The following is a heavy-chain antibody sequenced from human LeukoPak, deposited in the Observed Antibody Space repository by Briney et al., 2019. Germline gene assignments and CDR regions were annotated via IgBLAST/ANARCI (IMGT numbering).Heavy chain of an antibody. V-gene: IGHV4-59*01. CDR2: IYYSGTT. J-gene: IGHJ5*02. CDR3: ARGVGNSPFPTYNWFDP. D-gene: IGHD4-23*01. CDR1: GGSIGSSY. Sequence: SETLSLTCTVSGGSIGSSYWSWIRQPPGKGLEWIAYIYYSGTTNYNPSLKSRVTISVDTSKNQFSLKLSSVTAADTAVYYCARGVGNSPFPTYNWFDPWGQGTLVTVSS.